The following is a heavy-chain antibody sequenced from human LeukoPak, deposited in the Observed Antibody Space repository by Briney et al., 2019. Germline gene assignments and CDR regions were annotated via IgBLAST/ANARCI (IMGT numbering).Heavy chain of an antibody. CDR2: IYYSGST. J-gene: IGHJ4*02. CDR1: GGSISSYY. V-gene: IGHV4-59*01. D-gene: IGHD3-3*01. Sequence: SETLSLTCTVSGGSISSYYWSWIRQPPGKGLEWIGYIYYSGSTNYNPSLESRVTISVDTSKNQFSLKLSSVTAADTAVYYCARGVTIFGVVDYWGQGTLVTVSS. CDR3: ARGVTIFGVVDY.